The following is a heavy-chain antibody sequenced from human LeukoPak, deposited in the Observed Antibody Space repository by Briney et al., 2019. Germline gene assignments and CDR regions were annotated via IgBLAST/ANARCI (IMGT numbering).Heavy chain of an antibody. D-gene: IGHD5-18*01. CDR3: ARIRGYSYGYLDY. CDR2: IYYSGST. V-gene: IGHV4-39*07. CDR1: GGSISSSSYY. J-gene: IGHJ4*02. Sequence: SETLSLTCTVSGGSISSSSYYWGWIRQPPGKGLEWIGSIYYSGSTYYNPSLKSRVTISVGTSKNQFSLKLSSVTAADTAVYYCARIRGYSYGYLDYWGQGTLVTVSS.